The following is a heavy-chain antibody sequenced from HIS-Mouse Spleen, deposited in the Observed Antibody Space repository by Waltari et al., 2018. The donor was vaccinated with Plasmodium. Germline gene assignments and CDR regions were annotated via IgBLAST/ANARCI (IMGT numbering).Heavy chain of an antibody. CDR2: IIPSLGRT. CDR1: GGTFSSYA. V-gene: IGHV1-69*04. Sequence: QVQLVQSGAEVKKPGSSVKVSCKASGGTFSSYAISWVRLAPGQGLEWMGSIIPSLGRTNDAQNFQGSVTITADKSTSTACMELSSLGSEDTAVYYCARVLSIAAAGKDAFDIWGQETMVTVSS. J-gene: IGHJ3*02. D-gene: IGHD6-13*01. CDR3: ARVLSIAAAGKDAFDI.